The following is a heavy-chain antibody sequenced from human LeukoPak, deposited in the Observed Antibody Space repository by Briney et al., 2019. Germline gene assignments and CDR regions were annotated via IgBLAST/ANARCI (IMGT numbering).Heavy chain of an antibody. CDR2: IRSKAYGGTA. CDR3: TRVLRYYDSSGYSYYFDY. CDR1: GFTFGDYA. J-gene: IGHJ4*02. D-gene: IGHD3-22*01. V-gene: IGHV3-49*04. Sequence: PGGSLRLSCTASGFTFGDYAMSWVRQAPGKGLEWVGFIRSKAYGGTAEYAASVKGRFTISRDDSKSIAYLQMNSLKTEDTAVYYCTRVLRYYDSSGYSYYFDYWGQGTLVTVSS.